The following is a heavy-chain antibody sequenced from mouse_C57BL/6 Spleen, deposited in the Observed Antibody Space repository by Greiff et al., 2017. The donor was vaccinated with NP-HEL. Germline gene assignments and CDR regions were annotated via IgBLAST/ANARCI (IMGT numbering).Heavy chain of an antibody. D-gene: IGHD3-2*02. CDR3: ARRRTAQATGAMDY. CDR1: GYTFTSYW. J-gene: IGHJ4*01. CDR2: IHPNSGST. Sequence: QVQLQQPGAELVKPGASVKLSCKASGYTFTSYWMHWVKQRPGQGLEWIGMIHPNSGSTNYNEKFKSKATLTVDKSSSTAYMQLSSLTSEDSAVYYCARRRTAQATGAMDYWGQGTSVTVSS. V-gene: IGHV1-64*01.